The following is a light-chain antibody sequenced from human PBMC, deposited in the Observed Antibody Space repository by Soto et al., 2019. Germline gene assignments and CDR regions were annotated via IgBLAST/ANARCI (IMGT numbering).Light chain of an antibody. V-gene: IGKV3-15*01. CDR1: QRVSDN. CDR2: RGS. J-gene: IGKJ1*01. CDR3: QQYNNWPKM. Sequence: EIVMTQSPATLSLSPGERATLSCRASQRVSDNLAWYQQKPGQAPRLLIYRGSTRATDIPARFSGSGSGTEFTLTISSLQSEDFAVYYCQQYNNWPKMFGQGTKVDIK.